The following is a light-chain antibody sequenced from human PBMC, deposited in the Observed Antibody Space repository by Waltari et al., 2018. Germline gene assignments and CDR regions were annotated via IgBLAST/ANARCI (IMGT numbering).Light chain of an antibody. J-gene: IGLJ3*02. V-gene: IGLV4-69*01. CDR1: SWPNRHL. CDR3: QTGGHGTWV. Sequence: QLVLTQSPSASASLGASGKPPRTLTSWPNRHLIAWLRQHPEKGPRYLTKVNSNGSDSKGDEIPDRFAGSSSGAERYLTISTVQSEDEADYYCQTGGHGTWVFGGGTKLTVL. CDR2: VNSNGSD.